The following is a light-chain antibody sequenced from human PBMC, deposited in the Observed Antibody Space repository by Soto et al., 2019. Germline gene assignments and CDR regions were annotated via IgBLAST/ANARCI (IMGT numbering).Light chain of an antibody. CDR1: QSVSEF. V-gene: IGKV3-11*01. J-gene: IGKJ4*01. CDR2: DAS. CDR3: QQRSKWPVT. Sequence: EGLLIHSPATLSLSPRERATLSWRASQSVSEFLAWYQQKPGQAPRLLIYDASNRATGIPARFSGSGSGTDFTLTISSLEAEDFALYYCQQRSKWPVTFGGGTKVDIK.